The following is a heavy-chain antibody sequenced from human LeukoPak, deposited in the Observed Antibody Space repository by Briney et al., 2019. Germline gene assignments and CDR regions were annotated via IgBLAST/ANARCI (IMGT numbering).Heavy chain of an antibody. D-gene: IGHD2-8*02. CDR3: AKSLATGGGSYNMLV. Sequence: GGSLRLSCAASGFTFSSYGMHWVRQAPGKGLEWVAFISYDGSNNYYADSVKGRFTISRDNSKNTLFLQMSSLRAEDTALYYCAKSLATGGGSYNMLVWGLWPTVTGS. V-gene: IGHV3-30*18. J-gene: IGHJ6*02. CDR2: ISYDGSNN. CDR1: GFTFSSYG.